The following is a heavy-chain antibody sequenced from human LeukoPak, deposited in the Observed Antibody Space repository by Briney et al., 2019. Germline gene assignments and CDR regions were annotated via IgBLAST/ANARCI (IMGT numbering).Heavy chain of an antibody. D-gene: IGHD6-19*01. J-gene: IGHJ5*02. CDR2: IYYSGST. CDR3: ARDVAVAGTGSNWFDP. Sequence: SETLSLTCAVYGGSFSGYYWSWIRQPPGKGLEWIGYIYYSGSTNYNPSLKSRVTISVDTSKNQFSLKLSSVTAADTAVYYCARDVAVAGTGSNWFDPWGQGTLVTVSS. CDR1: GGSFSGYY. V-gene: IGHV4-59*01.